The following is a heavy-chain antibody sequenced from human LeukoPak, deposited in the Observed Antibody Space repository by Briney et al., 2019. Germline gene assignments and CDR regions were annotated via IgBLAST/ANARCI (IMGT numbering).Heavy chain of an antibody. CDR3: AIGDSSGSPLPVDY. Sequence: GGSLRLSCAASGFTFSNFAMHWVRQAPGKGLEWVSVISYDESYKYYAASVKGRFTISRDNAKNSLFLQMNSLRAEDTAVYYCAIGDSSGSPLPVDYWGQGTLVTVSS. V-gene: IGHV3-30*04. J-gene: IGHJ4*02. CDR2: ISYDESYK. CDR1: GFTFSNFA. D-gene: IGHD6-19*01.